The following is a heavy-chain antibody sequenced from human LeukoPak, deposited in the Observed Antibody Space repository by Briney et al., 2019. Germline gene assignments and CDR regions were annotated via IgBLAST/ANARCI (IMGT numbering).Heavy chain of an antibody. CDR2: ISSSSSYI. Sequence: PGGSLRLSCAASGFTFSSYSMNWVRQAPGKGLEWVSSISSSSSYIYYADSVKGRFTISRDNAKNSLYLQMNSLRAEDTAVYCCARVDSSWLFDPWGQGTLVTVSS. J-gene: IGHJ5*02. CDR1: GFTFSSYS. D-gene: IGHD6-13*01. CDR3: ARVDSSWLFDP. V-gene: IGHV3-21*01.